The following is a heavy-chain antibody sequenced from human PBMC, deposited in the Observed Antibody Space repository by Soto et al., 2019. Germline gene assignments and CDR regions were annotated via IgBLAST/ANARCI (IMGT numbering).Heavy chain of an antibody. J-gene: IGHJ1*01. CDR1: RGSISSGGHY. Sequence: QEQLQESGPGLVKPSQTLSLTCTVSRGSISSGGHYWNWIRQHPGKGLEWIGYIYYSGSTYYNPSLKSRVTILIDTSKNLFSLKLNSVTAADTAEYDCARAGNYGSEIEYFQHWGQGILVTVSS. CDR3: ARAGNYGSEIEYFQH. V-gene: IGHV4-31*03. D-gene: IGHD3-10*01. CDR2: IYYSGST.